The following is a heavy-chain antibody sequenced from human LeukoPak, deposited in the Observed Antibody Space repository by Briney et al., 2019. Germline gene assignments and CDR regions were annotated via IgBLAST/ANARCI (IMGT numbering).Heavy chain of an antibody. Sequence: GGSLRLSCAASGFTFSSYAMSWVRQAPGKGLEWASAISGSGGSTYYADSVKGRFTISRDNSKNTLYLQMNSLRAEDTAVYYCAKGESSGVSPFDYWGQGTLVTVSS. V-gene: IGHV3-23*01. CDR2: ISGSGGST. J-gene: IGHJ4*02. CDR1: GFTFSSYA. CDR3: AKGESSGVSPFDY. D-gene: IGHD2-8*01.